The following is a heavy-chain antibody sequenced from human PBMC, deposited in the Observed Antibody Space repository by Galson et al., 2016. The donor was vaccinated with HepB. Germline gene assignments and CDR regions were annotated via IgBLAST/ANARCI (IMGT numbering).Heavy chain of an antibody. CDR3: ARLRGGHYFYIDV. Sequence: QSGAEVKKPGESLKISCKGSGYSFTNYWIGWVRQMPGKGLEWMGIIYAGDSDTTYSPSFQGQVTISADKSISTAYLQWSSLKASDTAIYYCARLRGGHYFYIDVWGKGTTVTVSS. CDR2: IYAGDSDT. D-gene: IGHD3-16*01. J-gene: IGHJ6*03. V-gene: IGHV5-51*01. CDR1: GYSFTNYW.